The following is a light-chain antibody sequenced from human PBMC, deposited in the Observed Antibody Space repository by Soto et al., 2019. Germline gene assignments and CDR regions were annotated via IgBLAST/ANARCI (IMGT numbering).Light chain of an antibody. J-gene: IGKJ1*01. CDR1: QSLVYSDGNTY. CDR3: VQFSNFPRT. V-gene: IGKV2-24*01. Sequence: DIVLTQTPLSSPVTLGQPASISCRSSQSLVYSDGNTYLSWLQQRPGQPPRLLIYQVSNRFSGVPVRFSGSGAGTDFTLKISRVEAEDVGVYYCVQFSNFPRTFGQGTKVEIK. CDR2: QVS.